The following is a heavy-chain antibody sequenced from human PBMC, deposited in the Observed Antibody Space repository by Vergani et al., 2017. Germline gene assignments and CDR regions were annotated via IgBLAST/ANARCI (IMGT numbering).Heavy chain of an antibody. V-gene: IGHV4-39*02. Sequence: QLQLQESGPGLVKPSETLSLSCRVSGDSISRSHYYWGFIRQPPGKGLEWIGSISSSGSPYYNPTLKSRLAFSVDTSKNLFSLRLKSVTAADTALYVCARDLRDDIMIGPDNMPFDSWGQGTLVTVSS. CDR3: ARDLRDDIMIGPDNMPFDS. D-gene: IGHD3-9*01. CDR1: GDSISRSHYY. CDR2: ISSSGSP. J-gene: IGHJ4*02.